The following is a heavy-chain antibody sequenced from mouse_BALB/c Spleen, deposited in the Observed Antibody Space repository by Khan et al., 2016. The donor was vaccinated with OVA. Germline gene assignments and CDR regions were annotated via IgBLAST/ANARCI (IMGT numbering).Heavy chain of an antibody. CDR1: GYSITSNYA. D-gene: IGHD1-1*01. CDR3: ARQKYYGYAWDY. Sequence: EVKLLESGPGLVKPSQSLSLTCTVTGYSITSNYAWSWIRQFPGNKLEWMGYISYSGSTNYNPSLKSRISVTRDPSENQFFLQLNSVTTEDTATYYCARQKYYGYAWDYWGQGTSVTVSS. CDR2: ISYSGST. V-gene: IGHV3-2*02. J-gene: IGHJ4*01.